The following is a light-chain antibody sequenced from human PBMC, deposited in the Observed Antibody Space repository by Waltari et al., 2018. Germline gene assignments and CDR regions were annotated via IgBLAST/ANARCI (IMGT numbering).Light chain of an antibody. CDR1: TSDVGSYNL. CDR2: EVR. Sequence: QSALTQPASVSGSPGQSINISCTGTTSDVGSYNLVSWYRQHPGQAPKLIMYEVRKRPSGVSDRFSGSKSGNTASLTISGLQAEDEADYYCCSYGGASIRVFGGGTKLTVL. CDR3: CSYGGASIRV. J-gene: IGLJ2*01. V-gene: IGLV2-23*02.